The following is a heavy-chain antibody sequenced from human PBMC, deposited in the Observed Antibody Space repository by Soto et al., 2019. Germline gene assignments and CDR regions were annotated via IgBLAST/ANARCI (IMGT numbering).Heavy chain of an antibody. Sequence: QVQLVESGGGVVQPGRSLRLSCAASGFTFSSYAMHWVRQAPGKGLEGGAVISYDGSNKYYEDSVKGRFTISRDNSKNTLYLQMNSLRAEDTAVYYCARGVTVTIDYWGQGTLVTVSS. V-gene: IGHV3-30-3*01. D-gene: IGHD4-17*01. CDR1: GFTFSSYA. CDR3: ARGVTVTIDY. J-gene: IGHJ4*02. CDR2: ISYDGSNK.